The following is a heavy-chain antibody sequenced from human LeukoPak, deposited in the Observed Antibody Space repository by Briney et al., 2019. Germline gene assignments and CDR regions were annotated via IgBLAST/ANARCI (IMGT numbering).Heavy chain of an antibody. V-gene: IGHV1-8*01. CDR1: GYTLTNLD. J-gene: IGHJ4*02. Sequence: ASVKVSCKTSGYTLTNLDINWLRQAPGQGLEWVGWISPNSGDTGYAQKFQGRVSMTRDTSISTAYMELSSLRSEDTAVYYCASSPPNTGDFYYWGLGSLVTVSS. D-gene: IGHD1-1*01. CDR2: ISPNSGDT. CDR3: ASSPPNTGDFYY.